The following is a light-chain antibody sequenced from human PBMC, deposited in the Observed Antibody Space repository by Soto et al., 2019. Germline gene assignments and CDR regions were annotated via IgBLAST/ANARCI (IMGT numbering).Light chain of an antibody. Sequence: QSALTQPASVSGSPGQSITFSCTGTSSDVGSYNLVSWYQQHPGKAPKLIIYEGSKRPSGVSNRFSGSKSGNTASLTISGLQAEDEADYYCCSYAGSSTIVVFGGGTKLTVL. CDR3: CSYAGSSTIVV. V-gene: IGLV2-23*01. J-gene: IGLJ2*01. CDR1: SSDVGSYNL. CDR2: EGS.